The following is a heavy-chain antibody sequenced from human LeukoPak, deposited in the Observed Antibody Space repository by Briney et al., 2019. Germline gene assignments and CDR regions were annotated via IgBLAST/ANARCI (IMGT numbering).Heavy chain of an antibody. V-gene: IGHV3-23*01. CDR1: GFTFSSCG. CDR2: LSDSGGST. CDR3: AKDSHWILFDD. D-gene: IGHD2-2*03. Sequence: GGSLRLSCAASGFTFSSCGMSWVRQAPGKGLEWVSALSDSGGSTFYADSVKGRFTISRDNSKNTLYLQMNSLRVEDTAVYYCAKDSHWILFDDWGQGTLVTVSS. J-gene: IGHJ4*02.